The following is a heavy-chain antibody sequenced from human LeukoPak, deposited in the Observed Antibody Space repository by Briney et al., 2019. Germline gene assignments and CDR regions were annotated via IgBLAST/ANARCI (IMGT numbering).Heavy chain of an antibody. D-gene: IGHD6-19*01. CDR3: ARDPRGYSSGFS. CDR2: ISSSSSYI. Sequence: GGSLRLSCAASGFTFSSYSMNWVRQAPGKGLEWVSSISSSSSYIYYADSVKGRFTISRDNAKSSLYLQMNSLRAEDTAVYYCARDPRGYSSGFSWGQGTLVTVSS. V-gene: IGHV3-21*01. CDR1: GFTFSSYS. J-gene: IGHJ4*02.